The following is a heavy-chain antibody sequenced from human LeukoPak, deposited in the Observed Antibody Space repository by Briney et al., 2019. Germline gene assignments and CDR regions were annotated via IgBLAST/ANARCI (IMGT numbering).Heavy chain of an antibody. CDR3: ARESGGATLYDY. D-gene: IGHD3-16*01. Sequence: ASVKVSCKASGYTFTSYYIHWVRQAPGQGLEWMGWINPNSGDTNYAQKFQGWVTMTRDTSISPAYMELSRLRSDDAAVYYCARESGGATLYDYWGQGTLVTVSS. CDR1: GYTFTSYY. V-gene: IGHV1-2*04. CDR2: INPNSGDT. J-gene: IGHJ4*02.